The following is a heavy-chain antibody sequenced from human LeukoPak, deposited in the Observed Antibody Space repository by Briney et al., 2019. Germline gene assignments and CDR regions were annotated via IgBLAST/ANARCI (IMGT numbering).Heavy chain of an antibody. V-gene: IGHV1-18*01. D-gene: IGHD3-10*01. CDR2: ISAHNGNT. CDR3: AREVVNYHGSGSFSPRQDYYGMDV. Sequence: EASVKVSCKASGHSFGNYGFSWVRQAPGQGLEWTGRISAHNGNTNYAQKFQGRVTMTTDTSTTTAYMELRSLRSDDTAVYYCAREVVNYHGSGSFSPRQDYYGMDVWGQGTTVIVSS. J-gene: IGHJ6*02. CDR1: GHSFGNYG.